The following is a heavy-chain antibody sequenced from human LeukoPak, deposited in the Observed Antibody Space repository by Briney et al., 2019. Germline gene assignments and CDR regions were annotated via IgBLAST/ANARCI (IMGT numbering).Heavy chain of an antibody. CDR3: ARHQLRGFLDDN. D-gene: IGHD3-10*01. CDR2: IYSSGNT. V-gene: IGHV4-59*08. CDR1: GGSISSHY. Sequence: SETLSLTCTVSGGSISSHYWSWIRQPPGKGLEWIGCIYSSGNTNYNPSLESRVTISVDTSKNQFSLKLSSVTAADTAVYYCARHQLRGFLDDNWGQGTLVTVSS. J-gene: IGHJ4*02.